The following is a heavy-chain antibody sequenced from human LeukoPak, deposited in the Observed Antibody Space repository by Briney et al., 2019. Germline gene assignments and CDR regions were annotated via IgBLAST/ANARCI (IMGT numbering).Heavy chain of an antibody. V-gene: IGHV3-23*01. CDR3: AKDSVQRTVYCAFDI. J-gene: IGHJ3*02. CDR2: ISGSGGST. D-gene: IGHD1-14*01. CDR1: GFTFSSYA. Sequence: GGSLRLSCAASGFTFSSYAMSWVRQAPGKGLEWVSAISGSGGSTYYADSVKGRFTISRDNSKNTLYLQMNGLRAEDTAVYYCAKDSVQRTVYCAFDIWGQGTMVTVSS.